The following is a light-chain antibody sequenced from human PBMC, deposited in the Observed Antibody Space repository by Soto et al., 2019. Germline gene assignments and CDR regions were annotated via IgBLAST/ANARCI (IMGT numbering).Light chain of an antibody. CDR1: QSVSSSY. J-gene: IGKJ2*01. CDR2: GAS. CDR3: QQYNDWPPYT. V-gene: IGKV3-15*01. Sequence: EIVLTQSPGTLSLSPGERATLSCRASQSVSSSYLAWYQQKSGQAPRLLIYGASTRATGVPARFSGSGSGTEFTLTISSLQSEDFAVYYCQQYNDWPPYTFGQGTKVDI.